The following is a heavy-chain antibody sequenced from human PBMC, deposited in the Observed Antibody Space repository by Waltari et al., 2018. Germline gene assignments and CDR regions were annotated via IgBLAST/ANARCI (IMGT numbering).Heavy chain of an antibody. D-gene: IGHD2-8*02. CDR3: AKGRDCTGGVCSYFDY. CDR1: GFTFSSYG. J-gene: IGHJ4*02. V-gene: IGHV3-30*02. Sequence: QVQLVESGGGVVQPGGSLRLSCAASGFTFSSYGMHWVRQAPGKGLEWVVFIRYDGSNKYYADSVKGRFTISRDNSKNTLYLQMNSLRAEDTAVYYCAKGRDCTGGVCSYFDYWGQGTLVTVSS. CDR2: IRYDGSNK.